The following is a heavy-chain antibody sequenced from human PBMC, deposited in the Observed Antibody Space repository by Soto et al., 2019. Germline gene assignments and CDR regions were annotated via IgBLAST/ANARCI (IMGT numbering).Heavy chain of an antibody. V-gene: IGHV3-73*02. Sequence: EVQLVESGGGLVQPGGSLKLSCAASGFTFSGSTIHWVRQTSGKGLEWVGRIPSKTHTYATAYAASVKGRFTISRDDSKNTAYLQMNSLKTADPAVYYCARQHLDVPVASAIDYWGQGTLVTVSS. D-gene: IGHD6-19*01. J-gene: IGHJ4*02. CDR3: ARQHLDVPVASAIDY. CDR1: GFTFSGST. CDR2: IPSKTHTYAT.